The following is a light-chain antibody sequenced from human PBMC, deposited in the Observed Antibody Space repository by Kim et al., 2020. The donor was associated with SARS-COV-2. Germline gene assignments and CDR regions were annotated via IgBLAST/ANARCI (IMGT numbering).Light chain of an antibody. CDR3: QQSYITPFT. CDR2: AAS. CDR1: QSISSH. V-gene: IGKV1-39*01. Sequence: ASVGDRVTITCRTTQSISSHLNWYQQKPGRAPKLLISAASTLRGGVPSRFSGSGSETDFTLTNSSLQPEDFVTYFCQQSYITPFTFGPGTKVDIK. J-gene: IGKJ3*01.